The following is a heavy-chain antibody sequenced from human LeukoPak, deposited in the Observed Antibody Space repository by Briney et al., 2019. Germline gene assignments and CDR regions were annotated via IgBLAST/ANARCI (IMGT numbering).Heavy chain of an antibody. Sequence: GGSLRLSCAASGFTFSSYEMTWVRQAPGKGLEWVSYISSSGSTIYYADSVKGRFTISRDNAKNSLYLQMNSLRAEDTAVYYCARGRPASTHKYCSGGSCYFDYWGQGTLVTVSS. V-gene: IGHV3-48*03. CDR1: GFTFSSYE. D-gene: IGHD2-15*01. CDR2: ISSSGSTI. J-gene: IGHJ4*02. CDR3: ARGRPASTHKYCSGGSCYFDY.